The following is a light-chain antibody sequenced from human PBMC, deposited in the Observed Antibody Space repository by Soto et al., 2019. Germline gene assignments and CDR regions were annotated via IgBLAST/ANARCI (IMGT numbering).Light chain of an antibody. CDR3: QQYNHWPPT. CDR2: GAS. J-gene: IGKJ1*01. Sequence: IVLTQSPGTMSLSPGEVATLSCSSSQPISYRSLAWYQHTTGQAPILLIFGASTRATGLPTRFSGSGSGTEFTLTITSLRSEDFAVYYCQQYNHWPPTFGHGTKVDIK. V-gene: IGKV3-15*01. CDR1: QPISYRS.